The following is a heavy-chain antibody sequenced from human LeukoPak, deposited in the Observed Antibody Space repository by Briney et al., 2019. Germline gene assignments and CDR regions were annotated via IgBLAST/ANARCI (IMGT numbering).Heavy chain of an antibody. CDR2: ISSDESST. V-gene: IGHV3-74*01. J-gene: IGHJ5*02. Sequence: GGSLRLSCAASGFTFSSYGMHWVRQAPGKGLVWVSHISSDESSTTYADSVKGRFTISRDNRKNTLYLQMNSLRVEDTAMYYCTRNPDGRNWFDPWGQGTLVTVSS. CDR1: GFTFSSYG. D-gene: IGHD1-14*01. CDR3: TRNPDGRNWFDP.